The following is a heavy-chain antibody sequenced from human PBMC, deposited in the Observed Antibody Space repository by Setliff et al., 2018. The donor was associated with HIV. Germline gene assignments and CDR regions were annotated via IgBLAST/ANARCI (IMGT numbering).Heavy chain of an antibody. CDR2: ISWNGETK. CDR3: AKEGYYGSGSYHVYYFDY. V-gene: IGHV3-23*01. J-gene: IGHJ4*02. Sequence: GGSLRLSCAASGFTFNTYAVHWVRQVPGKGLEWVSGISWNGETKGYADSVKGRFTISRDNSKNTLYLQMNSLRAEDTAVYYCAKEGYYGSGSYHVYYFDYWGQGTLVTVSS. D-gene: IGHD3-10*01. CDR1: GFTFNTYA.